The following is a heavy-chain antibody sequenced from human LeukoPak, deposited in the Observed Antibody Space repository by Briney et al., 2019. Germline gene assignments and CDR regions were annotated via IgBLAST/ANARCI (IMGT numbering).Heavy chain of an antibody. D-gene: IGHD3-10*01. Sequence: SVKVSCNASGYTFSSYGISWRWIAPGQGLEVVWSFIPNFSTANYEQKFQGRVTITADKSTSTAYMELSSLRSEDTAVYYCSRVSYYYGSGAIETDYWGQGTLVTVSS. J-gene: IGHJ4*02. CDR3: SRVSYYYGSGAIETDY. V-gene: IGHV1-69*06. CDR1: GYTFSSYG. CDR2: FIPNFSTA.